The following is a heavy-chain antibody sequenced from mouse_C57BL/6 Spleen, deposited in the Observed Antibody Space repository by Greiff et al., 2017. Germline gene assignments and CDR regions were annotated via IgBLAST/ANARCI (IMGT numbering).Heavy chain of an antibody. CDR3: ARAVYYYGSSYNYYAMDY. CDR1: GYSFTDYN. Sequence: EVQGVESGPELVKPGASVKISCKASGYSFTDYNMNWVKQSNGKSLEWIGVINPNYGTTSYNQKFKGKATLTVDQSSSTAYMQLNSLTSEDSAVYYCARAVYYYGSSYNYYAMDYWGQGTSVTVSS. V-gene: IGHV1-39*01. CDR2: INPNYGTT. D-gene: IGHD1-1*01. J-gene: IGHJ4*01.